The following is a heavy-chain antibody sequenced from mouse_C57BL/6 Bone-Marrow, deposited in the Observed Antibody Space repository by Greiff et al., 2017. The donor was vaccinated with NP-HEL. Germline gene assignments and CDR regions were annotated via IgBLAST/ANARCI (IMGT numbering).Heavy chain of an antibody. J-gene: IGHJ3*01. CDR1: GFTFSSYG. Sequence: EVKLVESGGDLVKPGGSLKLSCAASGFTFSSYGMSWVRQTPDKRLEWVATISSGGSYTYYPDSVKGRFTISRDNAKNTLYMQMSSLKSEDTAMYYCARHGLRSYWGQGTLVTVSA. CDR3: ARHGLRSY. CDR2: ISSGGSYT. V-gene: IGHV5-6*01.